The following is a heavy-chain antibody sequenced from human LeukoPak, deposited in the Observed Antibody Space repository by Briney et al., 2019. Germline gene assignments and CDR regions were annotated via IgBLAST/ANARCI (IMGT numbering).Heavy chain of an antibody. D-gene: IGHD6-13*01. Sequence: SETLSLTCAVYGGSFSGYYWSWIRQPPGKGLEWIGEINHSGSTYYNPSLKSRVTISVDTSKNQFSLKLSSVTAADTAVYYCARQARAAAAGTSTFDYWGQGTLVTVSS. CDR2: INHSGST. CDR3: ARQARAAAAGTSTFDY. CDR1: GGSFSGYY. J-gene: IGHJ4*02. V-gene: IGHV4-34*01.